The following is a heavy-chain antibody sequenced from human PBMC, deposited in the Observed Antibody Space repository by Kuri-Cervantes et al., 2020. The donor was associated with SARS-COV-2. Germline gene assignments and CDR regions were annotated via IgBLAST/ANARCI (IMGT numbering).Heavy chain of an antibody. Sequence: ASVKVSCKASGYTFTGYYMHWVRQAPGQGLEWMGWINPNSGGTNYAQKFQGRVTMTRDTSISTAYMELSRLRSDDTAVYYCARSGCGGDCYWSFDYWGQGTLVTVSS. CDR3: ARSGCGGDCYWSFDY. CDR2: INPNSGGT. V-gene: IGHV1-2*02. CDR1: GYTFTGYY. D-gene: IGHD2-21*01. J-gene: IGHJ4*02.